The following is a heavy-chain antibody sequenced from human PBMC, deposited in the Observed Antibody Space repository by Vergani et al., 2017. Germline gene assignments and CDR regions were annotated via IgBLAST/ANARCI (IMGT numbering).Heavy chain of an antibody. CDR2: INPNSGGT. V-gene: IGHV1-2*02. Sequence: QVQLVQSGAEVKKPGASVKVSCKASGYTFSGYYMHWVRQAPGQGLEWMGWINPNSGGTNYAQKFQGRVTMTRDTSISTAYMELSRLRSDDTAVYYCARENCSSTSCYDGDDAFDIWGQGTMVTVSS. J-gene: IGHJ3*02. CDR1: GYTFSGYY. CDR3: ARENCSSTSCYDGDDAFDI. D-gene: IGHD2-2*01.